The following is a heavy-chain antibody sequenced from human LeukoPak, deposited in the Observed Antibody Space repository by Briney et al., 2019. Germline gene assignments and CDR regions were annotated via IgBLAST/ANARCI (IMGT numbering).Heavy chain of an antibody. D-gene: IGHD3-22*01. CDR3: ARGGYYDSSGYYHASDFDY. CDR1: GGSISSSSYY. J-gene: IGHJ4*02. CDR2: IYYSGNT. V-gene: IGHV4-39*07. Sequence: PSETLSLTCTVSGGSISSSSYYWGWIRQPPGKGLEWIGSIYYSGNTYYNPSLKSRVTISVDTSKNQFSLKLSSVTAADTAVYYCARGGYYDSSGYYHASDFDYWGQGTLVTVSS.